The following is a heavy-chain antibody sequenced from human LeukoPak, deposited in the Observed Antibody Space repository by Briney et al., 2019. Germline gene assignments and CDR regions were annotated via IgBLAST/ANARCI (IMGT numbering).Heavy chain of an antibody. D-gene: IGHD2-15*01. CDR2: IYPGDSDT. J-gene: IGHJ6*03. CDR3: ARHRYCSGGSCYSDYYYYMDV. CDR1: GYSFISYW. Sequence: GESLKISCKGSGYSFISYWIGWVRQMPGKGLEWMGIIYPGDSDTRYSPSFQGQVTISADKSISTAYLQWSSLKASDTAMYYCARHRYCSGGSCYSDYYYYMDVWGKGTTVTVSS. V-gene: IGHV5-51*01.